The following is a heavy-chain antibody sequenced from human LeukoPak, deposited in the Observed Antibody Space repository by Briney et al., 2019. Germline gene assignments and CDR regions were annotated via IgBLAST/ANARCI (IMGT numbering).Heavy chain of an antibody. J-gene: IGHJ3*02. CDR1: GGSISSSSYY. Sequence: PSETLSLTCTVSGGSISSSSYYWGWIRQPPGKGLKWIGSIYYSGSTYYNPSLKSRVTISVDTSKNQFSLKLSSVTAADTAVYYCARQPYYYGSGPYAFDIWGQGTMVTVSS. D-gene: IGHD3-10*01. CDR3: ARQPYYYGSGPYAFDI. V-gene: IGHV4-39*01. CDR2: IYYSGST.